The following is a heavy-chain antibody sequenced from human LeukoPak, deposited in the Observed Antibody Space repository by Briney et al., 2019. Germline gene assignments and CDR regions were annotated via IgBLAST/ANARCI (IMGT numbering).Heavy chain of an antibody. D-gene: IGHD6-6*01. CDR2: ISSSSSTI. Sequence: GGSLRLSCAASGFTFSSYSMNWVRQAPGKGLEWVSYISSSSSTIYYADSVKGRFTISRDNAKNSLYLQMNSLRAEDTAVYYCARDRGGIEYSSSRPGDYWGQGTLVTVSS. V-gene: IGHV3-48*04. CDR3: ARDRGGIEYSSSRPGDY. CDR1: GFTFSSYS. J-gene: IGHJ4*02.